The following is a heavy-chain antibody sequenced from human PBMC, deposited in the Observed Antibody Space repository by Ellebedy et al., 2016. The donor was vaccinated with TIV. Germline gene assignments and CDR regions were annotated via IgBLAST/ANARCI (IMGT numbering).Heavy chain of an antibody. Sequence: AASVKVSCKASGYTFTSYAMHWVRQAPGQRLEWMGWINAGNGNTKYSQKFQGRVTITRDTSASTAYMELSSLRSEDTAVYYCARWGIVGATSYFDYWGQGTLVTVSS. V-gene: IGHV1-3*01. D-gene: IGHD1-26*01. J-gene: IGHJ4*02. CDR3: ARWGIVGATSYFDY. CDR1: GYTFTSYA. CDR2: INAGNGNT.